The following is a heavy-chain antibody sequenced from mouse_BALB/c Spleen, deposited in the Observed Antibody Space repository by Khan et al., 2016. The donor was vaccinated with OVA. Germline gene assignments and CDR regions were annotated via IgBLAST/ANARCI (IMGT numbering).Heavy chain of an antibody. Sequence: QVQLQQSGAELVKPGASVKLSCKTSGYTFTNYWIQWVNQRPGQGLGWIGQIFPGTGTTYYNENFKGKATLTIDTSSTTAYMHLSSLTSEDSAAYCCARSYFDNYAFAYWGQWTLVTVSA. CDR2: IFPGTGTT. D-gene: IGHD1-3*01. CDR1: GYTFTNYW. CDR3: ARSYFDNYAFAY. J-gene: IGHJ3*01. V-gene: IGHV1S132*01.